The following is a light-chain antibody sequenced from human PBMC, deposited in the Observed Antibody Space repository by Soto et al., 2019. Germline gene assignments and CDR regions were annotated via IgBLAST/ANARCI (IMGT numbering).Light chain of an antibody. Sequence: DLQMTQSPSFLSASVGDRVTITCRASQGIRNSLAWYQHKPGKVPKLLIYAASTLYSGVSSRFRGSGPGTDFTLTIGSLQPEDGAVYYCQKHSSVPFTFGGGTKVEIK. V-gene: IGKV1-27*01. CDR3: QKHSSVPFT. J-gene: IGKJ4*01. CDR1: QGIRNS. CDR2: AAS.